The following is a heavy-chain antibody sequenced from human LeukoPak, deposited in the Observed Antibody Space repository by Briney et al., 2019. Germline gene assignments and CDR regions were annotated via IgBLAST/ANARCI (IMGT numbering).Heavy chain of an antibody. CDR3: ARRIYYGDNGAFDI. J-gene: IGHJ3*02. D-gene: IGHD4-17*01. CDR1: GGSFSGYY. Sequence: SETLSLTCAVYGGSFSGYYWGWIRQPPGKGLEWIGSIYYSGSPYYNPSLKSRVTISVEASMNYFSLRLSAVTAADTAVYYCARRIYYGDNGAFDIWGQGTMVTVSS. V-gene: IGHV4-39*01. CDR2: IYYSGSP.